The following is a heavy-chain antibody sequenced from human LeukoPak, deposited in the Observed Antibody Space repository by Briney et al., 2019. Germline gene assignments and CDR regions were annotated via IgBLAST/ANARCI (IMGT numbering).Heavy chain of an antibody. CDR2: ISRSGSTI. CDR1: GFTFNDYY. CDR3: ARGLQQLLPVTTIRRNYHYYGMDV. D-gene: IGHD4-17*01. Sequence: GGSLRLSCAASGFTFNDYYMNWIRQAPGKGLEWVSYISRSGSTIYYTDSVKGRFTISRDNAKSSLYLQMNSLRAEDTAVYYCARGLQQLLPVTTIRRNYHYYGMDVWGQGTTVTVSS. V-gene: IGHV3-11*01. J-gene: IGHJ6*02.